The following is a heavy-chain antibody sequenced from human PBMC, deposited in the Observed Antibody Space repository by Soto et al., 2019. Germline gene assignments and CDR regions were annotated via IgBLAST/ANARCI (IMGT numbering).Heavy chain of an antibody. J-gene: IGHJ4*02. Sequence: LGESLKISCKGSGYSFAGYWISWVRQMPGKGLEWMGRIDPSDSYTNYSPSFQGHVTISADKSISTAYLQWSSLKASDTAMYYCARHPLNFWSGYPNDYWGQGTLVTVSS. V-gene: IGHV5-10-1*01. CDR1: GYSFAGYW. CDR3: ARHPLNFWSGYPNDY. D-gene: IGHD3-3*01. CDR2: IDPSDSYT.